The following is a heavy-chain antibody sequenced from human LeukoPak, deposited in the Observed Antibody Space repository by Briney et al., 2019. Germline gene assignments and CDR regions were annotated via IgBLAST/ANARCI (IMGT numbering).Heavy chain of an antibody. J-gene: IGHJ4*02. CDR2: IYYSGST. CDR3: ARAGGIAAAELDY. Sequence: SETLSLTCTVSGGSISSSSYYWGWIRQPPGKGLEWIGSIYYSGSTHYNPSLKSRVTISVDTSKNQFSLKLSSVTAADTAVYYCARAGGIAAAELDYWGQGTLVTVSS. V-gene: IGHV4-39*07. CDR1: GGSISSSSYY. D-gene: IGHD6-13*01.